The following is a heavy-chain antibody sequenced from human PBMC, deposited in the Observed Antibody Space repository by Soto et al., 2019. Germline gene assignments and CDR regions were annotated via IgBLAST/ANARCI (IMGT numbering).Heavy chain of an antibody. D-gene: IGHD3-3*01. Sequence: SVKVSCRASGGTFSRSAISWVRQAPGQRLEWMGGFVSIFATTDYAQKFQGRLTITADESTSTVYMELRSLTSDDTAIYYCARCCSPKWSHPLKKHDRGPGIFVTVSS. CDR3: ARCCSPKWSHPLKKHD. CDR1: GGTFSRSA. V-gene: IGHV1-69*13. CDR2: FVSIFATT. J-gene: IGHJ4*02.